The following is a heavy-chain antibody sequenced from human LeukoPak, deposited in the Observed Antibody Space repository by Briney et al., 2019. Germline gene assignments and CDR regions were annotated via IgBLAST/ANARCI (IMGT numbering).Heavy chain of an antibody. V-gene: IGHV1-8*02. Sequence: ASVKVSCKASGYTFTSYGISWVRQAPGQGLEWMGWMNPNSGNTGYAQKFQGRVTMTRNTSISTAYMELSSLRSEDTAVYYCARNSGSYYLGYWGQGTLVTVSS. D-gene: IGHD1-26*01. CDR1: GYTFTSYG. J-gene: IGHJ4*02. CDR3: ARNSGSYYLGY. CDR2: MNPNSGNT.